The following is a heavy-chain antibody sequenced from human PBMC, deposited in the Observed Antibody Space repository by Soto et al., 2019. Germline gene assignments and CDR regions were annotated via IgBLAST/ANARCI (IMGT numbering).Heavy chain of an antibody. J-gene: IGHJ6*02. Sequence: QVQLVESGGGVVQPGRSLRLSCAASRFTFSSYAMHWVRQAPGKGLEWVAVISYDGSNKYYADSVKGRFTISRDNSKNTLYLQMNSLRAEDTAVYYCARDRLRYNWNDFPYYYHGMDVWGQGTTVTVSS. CDR1: RFTFSSYA. V-gene: IGHV3-30-3*01. CDR3: ARDRLRYNWNDFPYYYHGMDV. CDR2: ISYDGSNK. D-gene: IGHD1-1*01.